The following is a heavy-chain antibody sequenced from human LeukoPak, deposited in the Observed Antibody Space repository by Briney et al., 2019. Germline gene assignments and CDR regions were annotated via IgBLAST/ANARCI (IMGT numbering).Heavy chain of an antibody. CDR3: ARARGYGDYVGWFDP. J-gene: IGHJ5*02. V-gene: IGHV4-34*01. D-gene: IGHD4-17*01. CDR1: GGSFSGYY. Sequence: KPSETLSLTCAVYGGSFSGYYWNWIRQPPGKGLEWIGEINHSGSTNYNPSLKSRVTISVDTSKNQFSLKLSSVTAADTAVYYCARARGYGDYVGWFDPWGQGTLVTVSS. CDR2: INHSGST.